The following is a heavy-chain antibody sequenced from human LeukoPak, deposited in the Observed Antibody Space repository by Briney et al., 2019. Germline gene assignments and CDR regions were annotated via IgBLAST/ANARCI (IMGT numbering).Heavy chain of an antibody. J-gene: IGHJ4*02. D-gene: IGHD4-17*01. CDR1: GGSISSYY. CDR2: IYYSGSGST. Sequence: PSETLSLTCTVSGGSISSYYWSWIRQPPGKGLEWIGYIYYSGSGSTNYNPSLKSRVTISVDTSKNQFSLKLSSVTAADTAVYYCARVYGEVGDFDYWGQGTLVTVSS. CDR3: ARVYGEVGDFDY. V-gene: IGHV4-59*12.